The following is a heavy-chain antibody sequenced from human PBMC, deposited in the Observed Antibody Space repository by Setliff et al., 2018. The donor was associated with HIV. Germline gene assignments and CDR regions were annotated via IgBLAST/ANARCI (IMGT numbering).Heavy chain of an antibody. J-gene: IGHJ5*02. CDR2: LATDESVT. V-gene: IGHV3-30*03. CDR1: GLTLRNHV. D-gene: IGHD6-19*01. Sequence: GGSLRLSCAVSGLTLRNHVMHWVRQAPGKGLGWVAVLATDESVTNYADSVRGRFTISRDDSKNTLFLQMNSLRVDDTAVYYCAREGGSSGHAGYFDPWGQGTLVTVSS. CDR3: AREGGSSGHAGYFDP.